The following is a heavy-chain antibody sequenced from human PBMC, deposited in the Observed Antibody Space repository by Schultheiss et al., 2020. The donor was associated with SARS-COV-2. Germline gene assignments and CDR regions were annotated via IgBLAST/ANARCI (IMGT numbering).Heavy chain of an antibody. CDR3: ANGYEALDY. Sequence: SQTLSLTCAVYGGSFSGYYWNWIRQPPGKGLEWIGEINHSGSTNYNPSLKSRVTISVDKSKNQFSLKLSSVTAADTAVYYCANGYEALDYWGQGTLVTVSS. D-gene: IGHD5-12*01. CDR2: INHSGST. J-gene: IGHJ4*02. V-gene: IGHV4-34*01. CDR1: GGSFSGYY.